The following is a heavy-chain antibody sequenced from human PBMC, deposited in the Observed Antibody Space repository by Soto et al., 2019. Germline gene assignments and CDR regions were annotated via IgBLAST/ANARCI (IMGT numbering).Heavy chain of an antibody. J-gene: IGHJ6*02. CDR2: IIPNFGTA. CDR1: RVTFISYG. V-gene: IGHV1-69*06. D-gene: IGHD3-10*01. Sequence: SVTVSCEASRVTFISYGICCLLHDHGKGLGWMGGIIPNFGTANYAQKFQGRVTITADKSTSTAYMELSSLRSEDTAVYYCASLMVRGVINNLYYYYGMDCWVQGTTVTVSS. CDR3: ASLMVRGVINNLYYYYGMDC.